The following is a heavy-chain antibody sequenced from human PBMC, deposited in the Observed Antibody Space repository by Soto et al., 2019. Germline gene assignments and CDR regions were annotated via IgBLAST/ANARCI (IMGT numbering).Heavy chain of an antibody. V-gene: IGHV5-51*01. J-gene: IGHJ6*02. CDR1: GYSFTSYW. CDR2: SYPGDSDT. Sequence: GECLKISCKGSGYSFTSYWIGWGRQMPGKGLEGMGISYPGDSDTRYSPSFQGQVTISADKSISTAYLQWSSLKASDTAMYYCARTSAAGKYYYGMDVWGQGTTVTVSS. CDR3: ARTSAAGKYYYGMDV. D-gene: IGHD6-13*01.